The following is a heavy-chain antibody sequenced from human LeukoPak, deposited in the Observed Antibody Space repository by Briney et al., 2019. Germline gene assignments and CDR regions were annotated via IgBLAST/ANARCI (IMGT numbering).Heavy chain of an antibody. J-gene: IGHJ4*02. CDR3: ARFGYGGDFDY. D-gene: IGHD3-10*01. Sequence: GASVRVSCRASGYTFTGYYMHSVRQAPGQGLEWMGWMNSNSGGTNYAQKFLGRVTMTRDTSISTAYMELSRLRSDDTAVYFCARFGYGGDFDYWGQGTLITVSS. V-gene: IGHV1-2*02. CDR2: MNSNSGGT. CDR1: GYTFTGYY.